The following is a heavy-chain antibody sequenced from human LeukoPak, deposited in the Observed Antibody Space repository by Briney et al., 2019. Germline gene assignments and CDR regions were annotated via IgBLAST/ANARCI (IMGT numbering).Heavy chain of an antibody. D-gene: IGHD3-10*01. CDR2: MNPNSGNT. CDR1: GYTFTSYD. CDR3: ARAVLLWFGENYYMDV. J-gene: IGHJ6*03. Sequence: ASVKVSCKASGYTFTSYDINWVRQATGQGLEWMGWMNPNSGNTGYAQKFQGRVTITRNTSISTAYMELSSLRSEDTAVYYCARAVLLWFGENYYMDVWGKGTTVTVSS. V-gene: IGHV1-8*03.